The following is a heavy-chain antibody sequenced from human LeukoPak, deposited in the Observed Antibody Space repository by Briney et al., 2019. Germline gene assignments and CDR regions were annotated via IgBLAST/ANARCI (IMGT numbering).Heavy chain of an antibody. V-gene: IGHV4-61*02. CDR3: ARTWIQLWFRPSGFAFDI. J-gene: IGHJ3*02. CDR1: GGSISSGSYY. CDR2: IYTSGST. Sequence: SETLSLTCTVSGGSISSGSYYWSWIRQPAGKGLEWIGRIYTSGSTNYNPSLKSRVTISVDTSKNQFSLKLSSVTAADTAVYYCARTWIQLWFRPSGFAFDIWGQGTMVTVSS. D-gene: IGHD5-18*01.